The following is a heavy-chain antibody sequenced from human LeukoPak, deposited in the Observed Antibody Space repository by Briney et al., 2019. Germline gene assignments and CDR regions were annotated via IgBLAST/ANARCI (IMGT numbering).Heavy chain of an antibody. D-gene: IGHD3-10*01. CDR1: GFTFSSYG. J-gene: IGHJ4*02. V-gene: IGHV3-23*01. Sequence: GGSLRLSCAASGFTFSSYGMSWVRQAPGKGLEWVSAIGGRDGSTYYADSVKGRFTISRDNSKNTLYVQMNSLRAEDTAVYYCAKGHYYGPGSLDYWGQGTLVTVSS. CDR2: IGGRDGST. CDR3: AKGHYYGPGSLDY.